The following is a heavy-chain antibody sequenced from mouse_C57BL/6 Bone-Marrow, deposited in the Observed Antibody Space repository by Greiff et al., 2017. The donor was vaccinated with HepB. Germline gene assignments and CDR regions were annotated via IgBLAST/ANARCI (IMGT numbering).Heavy chain of an antibody. CDR3: ARHGGYEGFAY. J-gene: IGHJ3*01. Sequence: EVMLVESGGDLVKPGGSLKLSCAASGFTFSSYGMSWVRQTPDKRLEWVATISSGGSYTYYPDSVKGRFTISRDNAKNTLYLQMSSLKSEDTAMYYCARHGGYEGFAYWGQGTLVTVSA. D-gene: IGHD2-2*01. CDR1: GFTFSSYG. CDR2: ISSGGSYT. V-gene: IGHV5-6*01.